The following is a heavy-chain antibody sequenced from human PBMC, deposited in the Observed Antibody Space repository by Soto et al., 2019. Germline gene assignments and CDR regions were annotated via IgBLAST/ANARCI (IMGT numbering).Heavy chain of an antibody. J-gene: IGHJ4*02. CDR3: AKLVIGYCSGNTCDDY. CDR2: ISYDSSNK. CDR1: GFTFSYG. D-gene: IGHD2-15*01. V-gene: IGHV3-30*18. Sequence: VQLLESGGGLIQPGGSLRLSCAASGFTFSYGIHWLRQAPDKGLEWVAYISYDSSNKFYGDSVKGRFTISRDNSKNTQFLQMHSLRAEYTAVYYCAKLVIGYCSGNTCDDYWGQGTLVAVSS.